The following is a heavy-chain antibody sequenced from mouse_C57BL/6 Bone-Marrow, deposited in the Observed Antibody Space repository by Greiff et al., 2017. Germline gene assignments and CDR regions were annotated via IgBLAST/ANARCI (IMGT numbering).Heavy chain of an antibody. CDR2: IYPSDSET. J-gene: IGHJ2*01. V-gene: IGHV1-61*01. D-gene: IGHD1-2*01. CDR1: GYTFTSYW. CDR3: ARRFPYYDGDS. Sequence: QVQLQQPGAELVRPGSSVKLSCKASGYTFTSYWMDWVKQRPGQGLEWIGNIYPSDSETHYNQKFKDKATLTVDKSSSTAYMQLSSLTSEDSAVYYCARRFPYYDGDSWGQGTTLTVSS.